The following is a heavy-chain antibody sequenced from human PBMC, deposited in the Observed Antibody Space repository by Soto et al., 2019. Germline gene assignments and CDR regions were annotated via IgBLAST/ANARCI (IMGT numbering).Heavy chain of an antibody. Sequence: QVQLVQSGAEVKKPGSSVKVSCKASGGTFSSYTISWVRQAPGQGLEWMGRIIPILGIANYAQKFQGRVTITADKSTSTANMELSSLRSEDTAVYYCAYTRGYSSGWYSMDVWGQGTTVTVSS. CDR3: AYTRGYSSGWYSMDV. CDR1: GGTFSSYT. J-gene: IGHJ6*02. CDR2: IIPILGIA. V-gene: IGHV1-69*02. D-gene: IGHD6-19*01.